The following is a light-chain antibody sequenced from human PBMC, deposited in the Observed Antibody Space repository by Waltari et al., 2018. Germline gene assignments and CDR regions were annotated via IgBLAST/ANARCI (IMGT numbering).Light chain of an antibody. CDR1: SSHIENNY. Sequence: QSVLTQPPSVSAAPGQRVTIPFSGSSSHIENNYVYWFQQLPGTAPKLFIFDDNKRSSGLPDRFSGSKSGTSATLDITGLQTGDEADYYCGTWDTSLSAYVFGTGTKVTVL. V-gene: IGLV1-51*01. J-gene: IGLJ1*01. CDR2: DDN. CDR3: GTWDTSLSAYV.